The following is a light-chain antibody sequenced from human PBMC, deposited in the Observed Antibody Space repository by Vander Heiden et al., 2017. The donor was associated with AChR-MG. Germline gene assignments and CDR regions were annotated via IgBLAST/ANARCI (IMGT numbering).Light chain of an antibody. J-gene: IGKJ2*01. CDR1: QNIINY. CDR3: QQTYSTVWT. V-gene: IGKV1-39*01. CDR2: SAS. Sequence: DIQLTQSPSSLSASVGDRVTITCRASQNIINYLNWYQQRPGKAPELLIHSASTLQSGVPLRFSGSGSGTHFILTISSLQPEDFATYYCQQTYSTVWTFGQGTKLEIK.